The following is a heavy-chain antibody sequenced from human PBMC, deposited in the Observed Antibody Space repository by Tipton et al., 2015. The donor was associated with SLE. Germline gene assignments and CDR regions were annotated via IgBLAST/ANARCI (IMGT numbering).Heavy chain of an antibody. CDR3: ALRSAVTDPGAFDI. D-gene: IGHD2-21*02. CDR1: GGSISSSSYY. J-gene: IGHJ3*02. CDR2: IYYSETT. V-gene: IGHV4-39*07. Sequence: TLSLTCTVSGGSISSSSYYWGWIRQPPGKGLEWIGSIYYSETTYYNPSLKSRVTISVDTSKNQFSLKLSSVTAADTAVYYCALRSAVTDPGAFDIWGQGTMVTVSS.